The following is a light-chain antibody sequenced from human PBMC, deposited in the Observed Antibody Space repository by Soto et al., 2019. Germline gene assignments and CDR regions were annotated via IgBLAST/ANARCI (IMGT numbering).Light chain of an antibody. CDR3: LHDYNYPQT. CDR1: QGIRSD. V-gene: IGKV1-6*01. J-gene: IGKJ1*01. CDR2: NAS. Sequence: IQMTQSPSSSSASVGDRVTITCRASQGIRSDLGWYQQKPGEVPRLLIYNASTLQSGVPSRFSGSASGAVVTLTISSLQPEDSATYYCLHDYNYPQTFGQGTKVEIK.